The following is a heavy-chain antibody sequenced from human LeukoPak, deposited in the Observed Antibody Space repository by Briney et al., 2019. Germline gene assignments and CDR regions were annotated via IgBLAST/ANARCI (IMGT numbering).Heavy chain of an antibody. CDR2: IRYDGSNK. V-gene: IGHV3-30*02. CDR3: AKWVPGLYDSSGYYSPYFDY. J-gene: IGHJ4*02. Sequence: GGSLRLSCAASGFTFSSYGMHWVRQAPGKGLEWVAFIRYDGSNKYYADSVKGRFTISRDNSKNTLYLQMNSLRAEDTAVYYCAKWVPGLYDSSGYYSPYFDYWGQGTLVTVSS. CDR1: GFTFSSYG. D-gene: IGHD3-22*01.